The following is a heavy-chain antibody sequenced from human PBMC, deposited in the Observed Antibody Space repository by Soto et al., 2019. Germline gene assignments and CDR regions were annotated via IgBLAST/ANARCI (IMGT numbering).Heavy chain of an antibody. D-gene: IGHD3-22*01. J-gene: IGHJ3*02. CDR1: GFSLSTSGVG. CDR3: AHSVSDSRGYYVPDAFDI. Sequence: QITLKESGPTLVKPTQTLTLTCTFSGFSLSTSGVGVGWIRQPPGNALEWLALIYWNDDRRYSPSLKSRLTITKDTPKTQLVLTMTTMDPVDKATYYCAHSVSDSRGYYVPDAFDIWGQGTMVTVSS. V-gene: IGHV2-5*01. CDR2: IYWNDDR.